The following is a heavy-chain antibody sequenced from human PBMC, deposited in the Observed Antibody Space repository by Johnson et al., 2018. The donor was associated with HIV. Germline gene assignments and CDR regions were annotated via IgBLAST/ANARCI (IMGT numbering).Heavy chain of an antibody. V-gene: IGHV3-30-3*01. CDR3: ARESLDAFDI. J-gene: IGHJ3*02. CDR2: ISSDGTNK. Sequence: QVQLVESGGGVVQPGRSLRLSCAASGFTFTSYTIHWVRQAPGKGLEWVALISSDGTNKYYADSVKGRFTISRDNAKNSLYLQMNSLRAEDTAVYYCARESLDAFDIWGQGTMVTVSS. CDR1: GFTFTSYT.